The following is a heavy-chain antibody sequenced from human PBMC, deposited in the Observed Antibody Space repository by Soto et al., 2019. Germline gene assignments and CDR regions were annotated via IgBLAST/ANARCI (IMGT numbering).Heavy chain of an antibody. CDR1: GFTVSSNY. CDR2: IYSGGST. Sequence: GGSLRLSCAASGFTVSSNYMSWVRQASRKGLEWVSVIYSGGSTYYADSVKGRFTISRHNSKNTLYLQMNSLRAEDTAVYYCARDVGGYDSSGYQWGQGTLVTVSS. D-gene: IGHD3-22*01. CDR3: ARDVGGYDSSGYQ. J-gene: IGHJ4*02. V-gene: IGHV3-53*04.